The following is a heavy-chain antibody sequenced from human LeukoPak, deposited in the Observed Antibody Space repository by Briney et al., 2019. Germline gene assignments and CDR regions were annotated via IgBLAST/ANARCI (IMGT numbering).Heavy chain of an antibody. CDR1: GFTFSSYG. J-gene: IGHJ4*02. D-gene: IGHD3-22*01. Sequence: GGSLRLSCAASGFTFSSYGMHWVRQAPGQGLEWVAVIWYDGSNKYYADSVKGRFTISRDNSKNTLYLQMNSLRAEDTAVYYCAKAWGDYYDSSGPLGYWGQGTLVTVSS. CDR2: IWYDGSNK. V-gene: IGHV3-33*06. CDR3: AKAWGDYYDSSGPLGY.